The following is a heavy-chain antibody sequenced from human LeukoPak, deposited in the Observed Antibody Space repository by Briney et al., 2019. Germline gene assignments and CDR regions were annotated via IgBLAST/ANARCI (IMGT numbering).Heavy chain of an antibody. J-gene: IGHJ1*01. D-gene: IGHD4-23*01. CDR1: GYTFTGYY. CDR3: ASFAGDGNSPLYFHH. Sequence: ASVTVSFKASGYTFTGYYMHWVRQAPGQGLEWMGWINPKSGGTNYAQKFQGRVTMTRDTSITTAYMDLSRLSSDDTAVYYCASFAGDGNSPLYFHHWGQGTLVTVSS. V-gene: IGHV1-2*02. CDR2: INPKSGGT.